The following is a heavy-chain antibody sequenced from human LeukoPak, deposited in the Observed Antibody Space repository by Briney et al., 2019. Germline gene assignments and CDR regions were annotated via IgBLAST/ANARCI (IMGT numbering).Heavy chain of an antibody. CDR3: ARDLAYLGTDFDY. Sequence: KPGGSLRLSCAASGFTFSSYSMNWVRQAPGKGLEWVSSISSSSSYIYYADSVRGRFTISRDNAKNSLYLQMNSLRAEDTAVYYCARDLAYLGTDFDYWGQGTLVTVSS. J-gene: IGHJ4*02. CDR1: GFTFSSYS. CDR2: ISSSSSYI. V-gene: IGHV3-21*01. D-gene: IGHD2/OR15-2a*01.